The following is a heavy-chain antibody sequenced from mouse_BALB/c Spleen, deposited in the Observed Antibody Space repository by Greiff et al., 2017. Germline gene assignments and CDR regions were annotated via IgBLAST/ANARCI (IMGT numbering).Heavy chain of an antibody. V-gene: IGHV5-17*02. CDR1: GFTFSSFG. D-gene: IGHD2-14*01. Sequence: EGKLMESGGGLVQPGGSRKLSCAASGFTFSSFGMHWVRQAPEKGLEWVAYISSGSSTIYYADTVKGRFTISRDNPKNTLFLQMTSLRSEDTAMYYCARSYYRDYYAMDYWGQGTSVTVSS. CDR2: ISSGSSTI. CDR3: ARSYYRDYYAMDY. J-gene: IGHJ4*01.